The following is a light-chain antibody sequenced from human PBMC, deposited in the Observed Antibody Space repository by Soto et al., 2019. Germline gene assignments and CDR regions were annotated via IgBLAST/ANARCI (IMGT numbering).Light chain of an antibody. Sequence: DVVMTPSPLSLSVTLGPPAPISCRSCQSLVSSDGYTSLNCSQQRPGQSHRRLIHKVYDRDSGIQARFSGSGSGTEFTLTISSLQSEDFAVYYCQQYSNWPLTVGGGTKVDIK. J-gene: IGKJ4*01. CDR3: QQYSNWPLT. CDR1: QSLVSSDGYTS. V-gene: IGKV2-30*01. CDR2: KVY.